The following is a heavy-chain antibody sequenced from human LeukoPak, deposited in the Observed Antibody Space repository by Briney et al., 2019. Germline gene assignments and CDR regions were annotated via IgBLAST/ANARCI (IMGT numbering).Heavy chain of an antibody. Sequence: GGPLRLSCAASEFTFSSYAMTWVRQAPGKALEWVSGIGGSGGSTYYADSVRGRFTISRDNSKDTLYLQMNSQRADDTAVYYCARGTAWYSSSWYFDYWGRGTLVTVSS. D-gene: IGHD6-13*01. CDR3: ARGTAWYSSSWYFDY. CDR1: EFTFSSYA. CDR2: IGGSGGST. J-gene: IGHJ4*02. V-gene: IGHV3-23*01.